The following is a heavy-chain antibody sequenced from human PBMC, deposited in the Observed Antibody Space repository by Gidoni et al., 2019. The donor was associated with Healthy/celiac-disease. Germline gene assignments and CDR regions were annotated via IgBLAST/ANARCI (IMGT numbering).Heavy chain of an antibody. V-gene: IGHV1-69*01. CDR1: GGTFSSYA. D-gene: IGHD2-15*01. Sequence: QVQLVQSGAEVKKQGSSVKVSCKASGGTFSSYALSWVRQAPGQGLEWMGGIIPIFGTANYAQTFQGRVTITAAESTSTAYMELSSLRSEYTAVYYCARSAGPYCSGGSCNRNWFDPWGQGTLVTVSS. J-gene: IGHJ5*02. CDR2: IIPIFGTA. CDR3: ARSAGPYCSGGSCNRNWFDP.